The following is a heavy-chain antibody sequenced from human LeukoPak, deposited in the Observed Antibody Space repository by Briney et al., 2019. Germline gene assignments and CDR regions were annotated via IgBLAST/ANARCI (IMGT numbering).Heavy chain of an antibody. CDR2: ISSSTSYI. CDR1: GFTFSRYS. D-gene: IGHD4-17*01. CDR3: ARKMTTVTSGYYYYYGMDV. J-gene: IGHJ6*02. Sequence: PGGSLRLSCAASGFTFSRYSMNWLRQAPGKGLEWVSSISSSTSYIYYADSVKGRFAISRDNAKNSLYLQINSLRAEDTAVYYCARKMTTVTSGYYYYYGMDVWGQGTTVTGSS. V-gene: IGHV3-21*01.